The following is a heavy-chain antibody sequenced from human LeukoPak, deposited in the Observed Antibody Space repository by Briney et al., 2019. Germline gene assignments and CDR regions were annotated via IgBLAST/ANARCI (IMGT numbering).Heavy chain of an antibody. CDR1: GFTFSSYS. CDR2: ISSSSSYI. J-gene: IGHJ6*03. V-gene: IGHV3-21*01. Sequence: GGSLRLSCAASGFTFSSYSMNWVRQAPGKGLEWVSSISSSSSYIYYADSVKGRFTISRDNAKNSLYLQMNSLRAEDTAVYYCARDQGYDILTGYYVWYYMDVWGKGTTVTISS. D-gene: IGHD3-9*01. CDR3: ARDQGYDILTGYYVWYYMDV.